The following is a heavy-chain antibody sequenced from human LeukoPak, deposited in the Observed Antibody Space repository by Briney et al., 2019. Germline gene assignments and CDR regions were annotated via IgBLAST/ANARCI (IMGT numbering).Heavy chain of an antibody. D-gene: IGHD3-10*01. V-gene: IGHV3-15*01. CDR2: IKSKTDGGTT. J-gene: IGHJ4*02. Sequence: GGSLRLSCAASGFTFSSYAMSWVRQAPGKGLEWVGRIKSKTDGGTTDYAAPVKGRFTISRDDSKNTLYLQMNSLKTEDTAVCYCTTAMVRGVNIDYWGQGTLVTVSS. CDR3: TTAMVRGVNIDY. CDR1: GFTFSSYA.